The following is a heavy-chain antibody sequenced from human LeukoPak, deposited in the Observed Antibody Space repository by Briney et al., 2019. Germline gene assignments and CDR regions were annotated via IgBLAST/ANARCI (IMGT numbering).Heavy chain of an antibody. CDR1: GFTFSSYG. Sequence: GGSLRLFCAASGFTFSSYGMSWVSQARGKGLEGVSAISGSGGSTYYADSVKGRFTISRDNSKNTLYLQMNSLRAEDTAVYYCARLYDSSGYGIDYWGQGTLVTVSS. CDR2: ISGSGGST. V-gene: IGHV3-23*01. J-gene: IGHJ4*02. CDR3: ARLYDSSGYGIDY. D-gene: IGHD3-22*01.